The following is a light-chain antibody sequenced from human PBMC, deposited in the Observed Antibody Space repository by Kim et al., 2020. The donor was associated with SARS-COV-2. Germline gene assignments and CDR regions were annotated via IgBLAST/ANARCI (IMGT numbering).Light chain of an antibody. CDR1: QSLQSY. CDR2: DAS. CDR3: QHRRDWPLT. J-gene: IGKJ4*01. V-gene: IGKV3-11*01. Sequence: LSPGERPTLSCRASQSLQSYLAWYQQKPGQAPRLIIYDASNRATGIPARFSGSGSGTDFTLTISSLKPEDFAVYYCQHRRDWPLTFGGGTKVDIK.